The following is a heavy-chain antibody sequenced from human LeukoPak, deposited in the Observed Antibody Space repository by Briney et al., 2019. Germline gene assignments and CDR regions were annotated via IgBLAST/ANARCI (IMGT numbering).Heavy chain of an antibody. CDR3: ARNSGSYPDHFDY. CDR2: IYPGDSDT. Sequence: GESLKISCKGSGYSFTTYWIGWVRQMPGRGLEWMGIIYPGDSDTRYSPSFQGQVTISADKSISTAYLQWSSLKASDTAMYYCARNSGSYPDHFDYWGQGTLVTVSS. J-gene: IGHJ4*02. CDR1: GYSFTTYW. D-gene: IGHD1-26*01. V-gene: IGHV5-51*01.